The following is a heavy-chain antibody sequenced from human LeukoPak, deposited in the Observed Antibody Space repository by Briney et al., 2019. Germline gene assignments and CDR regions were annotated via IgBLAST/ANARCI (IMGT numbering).Heavy chain of an antibody. CDR2: ISGSGDST. D-gene: IGHD6-13*01. CDR1: GFTFSSYA. Sequence: GSLRLSCAASGFTFSSYAMSWVRQAPGKGLEWVSAISGSGDSTYYGDSVKGRFTISRDNSKNTLYLQMNSLRAEDTAVYYCAKTRPLDSSSWSHGDYWGQGTLVTVSS. J-gene: IGHJ4*02. V-gene: IGHV3-23*01. CDR3: AKTRPLDSSSWSHGDY.